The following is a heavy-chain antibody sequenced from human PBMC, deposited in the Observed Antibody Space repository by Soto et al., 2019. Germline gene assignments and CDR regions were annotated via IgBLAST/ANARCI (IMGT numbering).Heavy chain of an antibody. J-gene: IGHJ5*02. V-gene: IGHV4-34*01. CDR2: INHSGST. Sequence: SLTCAVYGGSFSGYYWTWIRQPPGKGLEWIGEINHSGSTNYNPSLKSRVTISVDTSKNQFSLKLTSVTAADTAVYYCARRRLKGYTSSSYWFDPWGQGTLVTVSS. CDR1: GGSFSGYY. CDR3: ARRRLKGYTSSSYWFDP. D-gene: IGHD6-13*01.